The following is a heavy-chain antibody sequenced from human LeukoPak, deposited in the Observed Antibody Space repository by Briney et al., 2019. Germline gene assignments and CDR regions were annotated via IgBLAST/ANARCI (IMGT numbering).Heavy chain of an antibody. J-gene: IGHJ4*02. CDR2: IYYSGST. CDR3: ARRQGLHHWIYFDY. V-gene: IGHV4-59*08. CDR1: GGSISSYY. Sequence: SETLSLTCTVSGGSISSYYWSWIRQPPGKGLEWIGYIYYSGSTNYNPSLKSRVTISVDTSKNQFSLKLSSVTAADTAVYYCARRQGLHHWIYFDYWGQGTLVTVSS. D-gene: IGHD6-25*01.